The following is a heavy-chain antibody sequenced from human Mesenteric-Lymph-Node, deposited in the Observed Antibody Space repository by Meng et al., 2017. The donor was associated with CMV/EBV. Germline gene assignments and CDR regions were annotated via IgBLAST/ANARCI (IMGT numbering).Heavy chain of an antibody. D-gene: IGHD3-10*01. CDR3: ARGVNYGMDV. J-gene: IGHJ6*02. CDR2: ITSSGSRI. CDR1: GFTFSNYA. V-gene: IGHV3-23*01. Sequence: GESLKISCAASGFTFSNYAMTWVRQAPGKGLEWVSSITSSGSRIHYADSVRGRFTVSRDNSKNTLYLQMNSLRGEDTALYYCARGVNYGMDVWGQGTTVTVSS.